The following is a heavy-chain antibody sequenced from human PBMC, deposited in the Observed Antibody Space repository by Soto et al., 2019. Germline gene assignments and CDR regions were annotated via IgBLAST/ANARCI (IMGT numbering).Heavy chain of an antibody. CDR1: VFTXTNYG. V-gene: IGHV3-21*01. J-gene: IGHJ4*02. D-gene: IGHD6-19*01. CDR2: VSKSDYT. Sequence: GSLRLSCAVSVFTXTNYGINWVRQAPGKGLEWVSSVSKSDYTYYSESVKGRFTISRDNARNSVSLQMNNLRAEDTAVYYCAREDSIIIPAVADFWGQGTLVTVSS. CDR3: AREDSIIIPAVADF.